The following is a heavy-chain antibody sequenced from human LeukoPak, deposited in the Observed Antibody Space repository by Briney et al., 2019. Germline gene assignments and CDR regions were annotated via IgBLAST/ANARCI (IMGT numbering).Heavy chain of an antibody. J-gene: IGHJ4*02. Sequence: PGGSLRLSCAASGFTFSSYGMHWVRQAPGKGLEWVSAISGSGGTTYYADSVKGRFTISRDNSKNTLYLQMNSLRAEDTAVYYCAKRGYYYDSSGYYYFDYWGQGTLVTVSS. V-gene: IGHV3-23*01. CDR3: AKRGYYYDSSGYYYFDY. D-gene: IGHD3-22*01. CDR1: GFTFSSYG. CDR2: ISGSGGTT.